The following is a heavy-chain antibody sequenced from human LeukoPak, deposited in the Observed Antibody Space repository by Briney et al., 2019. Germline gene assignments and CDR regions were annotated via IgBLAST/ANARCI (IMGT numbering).Heavy chain of an antibody. CDR1: GFTFSTYT. D-gene: IGHD3-22*01. Sequence: PGGSLRLSCAASGFTFSTYTMHWVRQAPGKGLDWVAFISNDGSKIYYADSVRGRFTISRDNSKNTLDLQMNSLRVEDTAVYYCARAADYYDSSGYQYYFDYWGQGTLVTVSS. J-gene: IGHJ4*02. CDR2: ISNDGSKI. V-gene: IGHV3-30-3*01. CDR3: ARAADYYDSSGYQYYFDY.